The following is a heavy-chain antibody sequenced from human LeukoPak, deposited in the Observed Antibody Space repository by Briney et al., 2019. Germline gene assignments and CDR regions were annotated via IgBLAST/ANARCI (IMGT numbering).Heavy chain of an antibody. V-gene: IGHV5-51*03. D-gene: IGHD3-16*01. Sequence: NPGESLKISCTGSGYSFTSYWIGWVRQMPGKGLEWMGIIYPGDSDTIYSPSFQGQITISADKSISTAYLQWSSLKASDTAMYYCARLGPGGSAYYYYYMDVWGKGTTVTVSS. CDR3: ARLGPGGSAYYYYYMDV. CDR1: GYSFTSYW. CDR2: IYPGDSDT. J-gene: IGHJ6*03.